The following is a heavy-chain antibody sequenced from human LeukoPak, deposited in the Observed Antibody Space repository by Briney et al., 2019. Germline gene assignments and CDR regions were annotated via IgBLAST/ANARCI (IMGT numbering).Heavy chain of an antibody. CDR2: IKEDGSEK. CDR3: ARGLTVKDY. CDR1: GVTFSTYW. J-gene: IGHJ4*02. D-gene: IGHD1-20*01. Sequence: GGSLRLSCAASGVTFSTYWMMWSRQAPGKGLEWVANIKEDGSEKYYVDSVKGRFTISRDGAKNSLYLQMNSLRAEDTAVYYCARGLTVKDYWGQGTLVTVSS. V-gene: IGHV3-7*01.